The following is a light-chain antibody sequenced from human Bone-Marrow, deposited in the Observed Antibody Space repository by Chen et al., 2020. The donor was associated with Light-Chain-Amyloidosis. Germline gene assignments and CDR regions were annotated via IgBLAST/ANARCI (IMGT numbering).Light chain of an antibody. CDR1: NIGSTS. V-gene: IGLV3-21*02. CDR3: QVWDRSSDRPV. Sequence: SYVLTQPSSVSVAPGQMATIACGGHNIGSTSVHWYQQTPGQAPLLVVYVDSDRPSGIPERLSGSNSGNTATLTISRVEAGDEADYYCQVWDRSSDRPVFGGGTKLTVL. CDR2: VDS. J-gene: IGLJ3*02.